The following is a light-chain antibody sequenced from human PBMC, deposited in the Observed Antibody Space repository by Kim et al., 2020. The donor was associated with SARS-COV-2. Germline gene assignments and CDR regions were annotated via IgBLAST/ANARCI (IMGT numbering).Light chain of an antibody. J-gene: IGLJ2*01. CDR3: QTWGTGILVV. V-gene: IGLV4-69*01. CDR2: LNSDGSH. CDR1: SGHSSYA. Sequence: SVKLTGTLSSGHSSYAIAWHQQQPEKGPRYLMKLNSDGSHSKGDGIPDRFSGSSSGAERYLTISSLQSEDEGDYYCQTWGTGILVVFGGGTQLTVL.